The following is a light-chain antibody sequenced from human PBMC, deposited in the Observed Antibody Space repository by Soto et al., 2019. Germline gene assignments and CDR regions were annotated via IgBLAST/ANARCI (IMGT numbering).Light chain of an antibody. J-gene: IGKJ5*01. V-gene: IGKV3-11*01. CDR3: QQRSNWPLT. Sequence: EIVLTQSPGTLSLSPGEGATLSCRASQTISNNYLAWYQHKPGQAPRLLIYAASNRATGIPARFSGSGSGTDFTLTISSLEPEDFAVYYCQQRSNWPLTFGQGTRLEIK. CDR1: QTISNNY. CDR2: AAS.